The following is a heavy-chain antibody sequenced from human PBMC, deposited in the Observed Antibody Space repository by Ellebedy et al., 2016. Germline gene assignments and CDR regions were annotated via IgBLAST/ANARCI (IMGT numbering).Heavy chain of an antibody. J-gene: IGHJ4*02. Sequence: SETLSLTXTVSGGSISSYYWSWIRQPPGKGLEWIGYIYYSGSTNYNPSLKSRVTISVDTSKNQFSLKLSSVTAADTAVYYCARGGNYGDYGRLVYWGQGTLVTISS. V-gene: IGHV4-59*01. CDR2: IYYSGST. CDR1: GGSISSYY. D-gene: IGHD4-17*01. CDR3: ARGGNYGDYGRLVY.